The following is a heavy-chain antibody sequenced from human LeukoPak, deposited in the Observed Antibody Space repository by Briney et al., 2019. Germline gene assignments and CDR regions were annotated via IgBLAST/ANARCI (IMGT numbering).Heavy chain of an antibody. CDR2: INPSSADT. D-gene: IGHD4-17*01. CDR1: GYSFTVYY. J-gene: IGHJ1*01. CDR3: ARSHPTMVTNVDSN. Sequence: ASVKVSCKASGYSFTVYYIHWMRQAPGQGLEWVGWINPSSADTNIAPKFQGRVTMTRDTSINTAYMDLSRLTSDDTAVYYCARSHPTMVTNVDSNWGQGTLVAVTS. V-gene: IGHV1-2*02.